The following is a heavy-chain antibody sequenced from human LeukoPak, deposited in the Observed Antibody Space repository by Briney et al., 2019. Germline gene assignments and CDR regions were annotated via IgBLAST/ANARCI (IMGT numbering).Heavy chain of an antibody. CDR3: AKPEGRGYSYGDY. J-gene: IGHJ4*02. CDR2: IRYDGSNK. V-gene: IGHV3-30*02. CDR1: GVTFSSYG. D-gene: IGHD5-18*01. Sequence: GGSLRLSCAASGVTFSSYGMHWVGQAPGKGLEWVAFIRYDGSNKYYADSVKGRFTISRENSKNTLYLQMNSLRAEDTAVYYCAKPEGRGYSYGDYWGQGTLVTVSS.